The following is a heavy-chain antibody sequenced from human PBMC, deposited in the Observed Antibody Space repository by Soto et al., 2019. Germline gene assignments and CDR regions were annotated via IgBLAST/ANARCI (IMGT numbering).Heavy chain of an antibody. CDR1: GGSISSGEFY. D-gene: IGHD3-22*01. Sequence: ASETLSLTCTVSGGSISSGEFYWNWIRQPPGKGLEWIGYMYYSGTTSYNPSLKSRLSMSIDTSKNHFSLNLTSVTAADTAVYYCARRYYYDSKGFYGFDSWGQGTLVTVSS. J-gene: IGHJ4*02. CDR3: ARRYYYDSKGFYGFDS. CDR2: MYYSGTT. V-gene: IGHV4-30-4*01.